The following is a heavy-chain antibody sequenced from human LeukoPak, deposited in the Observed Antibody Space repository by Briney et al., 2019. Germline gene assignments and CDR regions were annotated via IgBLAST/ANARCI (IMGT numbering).Heavy chain of an antibody. D-gene: IGHD1-26*01. V-gene: IGHV3-21*01. CDR2: ISSSSSYI. Sequence: GGSLRLSCAASGFTFSSYSMNWVRQAPGKGLEWVSSISSSSSYIYYADSVKGRFTISRDNAKNSLYLQMNSLRAEDTAVYYCARAYSGRYGLGYYYMDVWGKGTTVTVSS. J-gene: IGHJ6*03. CDR1: GFTFSSYS. CDR3: ARAYSGRYGLGYYYMDV.